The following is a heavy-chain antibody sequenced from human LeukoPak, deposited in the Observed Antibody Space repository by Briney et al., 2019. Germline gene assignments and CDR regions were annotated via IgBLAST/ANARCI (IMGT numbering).Heavy chain of an antibody. V-gene: IGHV3-21*01. CDR1: GFIFSRYS. Sequence: PGGSLRLSCAASGFIFSRYSMNWVRQTPGRGLEWVASISSSSNYMYYTDSVKGRFTISRDDAKDSLYLQMSSLRADDTAVYYCARDPTYYDFWSGYYLFDYWGQGTLVTVSS. CDR3: ARDPTYYDFWSGYYLFDY. J-gene: IGHJ4*02. CDR2: ISSSSNYM. D-gene: IGHD3-3*01.